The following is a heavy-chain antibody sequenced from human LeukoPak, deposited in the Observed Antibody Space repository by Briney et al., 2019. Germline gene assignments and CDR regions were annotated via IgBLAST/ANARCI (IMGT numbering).Heavy chain of an antibody. Sequence: SETLSLTCAVSGYSISSGYYWGWIRQPPGKGLEWIGSIYHSGSTYYNPSLKSRVTISVDTSKNQFSLKLSSVTAADTAGYYCARIGRPRLWFGQSLGKIYFDYWGQGTLVTVSS. CDR2: IYHSGST. V-gene: IGHV4-38-2*01. CDR1: GYSISSGYY. CDR3: ARIGRPRLWFGQSLGKIYFDY. J-gene: IGHJ4*02. D-gene: IGHD3-10*01.